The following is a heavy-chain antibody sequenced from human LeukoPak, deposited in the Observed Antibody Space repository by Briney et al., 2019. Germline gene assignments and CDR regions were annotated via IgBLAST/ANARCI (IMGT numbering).Heavy chain of an antibody. Sequence: GGSLRLSCTASGFTFSGFGMNWVRQAPGKGLEWVPSVSRSSSDTYYADSVKGRFTISRDNSKNTLYLQMNSLRAEDTAVYYCATLAAAGDYWGRGTLVTVSS. CDR3: ATLAAAGDY. CDR2: VSRSSSDT. CDR1: GFTFSGFG. D-gene: IGHD6-13*01. J-gene: IGHJ4*02. V-gene: IGHV3-21*04.